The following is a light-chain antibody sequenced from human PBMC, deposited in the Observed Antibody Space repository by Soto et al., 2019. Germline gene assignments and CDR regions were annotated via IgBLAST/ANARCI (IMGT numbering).Light chain of an antibody. CDR3: LQDHSYPLT. CDR2: AAS. CDR1: QGIGND. J-gene: IGKJ4*01. V-gene: IGKV1-6*01. Sequence: AIQMTQSPSSLSASVGDRVTITCRASQGIGNDLGWYQQKSGKAPKLLIYAASNLQGGVPSRFSGSGSGTDFTLTISGLQPEDVATYYCLQDHSYPLTFGGGTKVEI.